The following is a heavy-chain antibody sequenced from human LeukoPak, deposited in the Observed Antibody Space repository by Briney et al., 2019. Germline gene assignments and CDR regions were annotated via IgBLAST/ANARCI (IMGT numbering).Heavy chain of an antibody. V-gene: IGHV3-13*01. CDR3: TRVSSVGVISDAFDT. Sequence: GGSLRLSCAASGFTFGTYDMHWVRQATGKGLEWVSGIDTAGDTYYPGSVKGRFTISRENAKNSLYLQMNSLRAGDTAVYYCTRVSSVGVISDAFDTWSQGTLVTVSS. D-gene: IGHD3-10*01. CDR1: GFTFGTYD. CDR2: IDTAGDT. J-gene: IGHJ3*02.